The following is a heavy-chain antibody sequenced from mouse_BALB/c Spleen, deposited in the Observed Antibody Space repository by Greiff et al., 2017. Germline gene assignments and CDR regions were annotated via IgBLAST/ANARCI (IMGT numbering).Heavy chain of an antibody. CDR3: ARHWYGKERTWFAY. Sequence: DVKLVESGGDLVKPGGSLKLSCAASGFTFSSYGMSWVRQTPDKRLEWVATISSGGSYTYYPDSVKGRFTISRDNAKNTLYLQMSSLKSEDTAMYYCARHWYGKERTWFAYWGQGTLVTVSA. D-gene: IGHD2-10*02. V-gene: IGHV5-6*02. CDR2: ISSGGSYT. J-gene: IGHJ3*01. CDR1: GFTFSSYG.